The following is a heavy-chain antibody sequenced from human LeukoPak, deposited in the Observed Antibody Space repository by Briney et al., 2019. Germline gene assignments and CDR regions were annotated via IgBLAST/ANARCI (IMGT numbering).Heavy chain of an antibody. CDR2: FDPEDGET. V-gene: IGHV1-24*01. CDR3: ARAAVAPGQGSGYSPDYYYDMDV. J-gene: IGHJ6*02. CDR1: GYTLTELS. Sequence: GASVKVSCKVSGYTLTELSMHWVRQAPGKGLEWMGGFDPEDGETIYAQKFQGRVTMTGDTSTDTAYMELSSLRSEDTAVYYCARAAVAPGQGSGYSPDYYYDMDVWGQGTTVTVSS. D-gene: IGHD3-22*01.